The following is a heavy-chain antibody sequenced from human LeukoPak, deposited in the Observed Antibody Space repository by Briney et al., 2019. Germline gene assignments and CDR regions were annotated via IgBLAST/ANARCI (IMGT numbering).Heavy chain of an antibody. CDR1: GFTFSSYS. CDR3: ARDFGSGSYPHFDY. J-gene: IGHJ4*02. CDR2: ISSSSSTI. Sequence: GSLRLSCAASGFTFSSYSMNWVRQAPGKGLEWVSYISSSSSTIYYADSVKGRFTISRDNAKNSLYLQMNSLRAEDTAVYYCARDFGSGSYPHFDYWGQGTLVTVSS. V-gene: IGHV3-48*04. D-gene: IGHD3-10*01.